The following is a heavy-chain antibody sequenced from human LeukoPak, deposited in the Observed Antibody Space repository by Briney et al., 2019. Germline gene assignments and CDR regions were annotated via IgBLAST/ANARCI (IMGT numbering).Heavy chain of an antibody. Sequence: GGSLSLSCSASGFTFSSNSMVWVRQAPGKGLEWVSSISSSSRYIYYADSVRGRFTISRDNAKNSLYLHMNSLRAEDTAVYYCARDTGGSSSSGKVYWGQGTLVTVSS. V-gene: IGHV3-21*01. CDR1: GFTFSSNS. D-gene: IGHD6-6*01. J-gene: IGHJ4*02. CDR3: ARDTGGSSSSGKVY. CDR2: ISSSSRYI.